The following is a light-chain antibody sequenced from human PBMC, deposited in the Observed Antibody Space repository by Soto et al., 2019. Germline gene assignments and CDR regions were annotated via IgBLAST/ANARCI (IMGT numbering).Light chain of an antibody. CDR3: QHYGSSPPWT. J-gene: IGKJ1*01. Sequence: EIVLTQSPGTLCLSPGERATLSCRASQSVDSNYLARYQQKPGQAPRLLIYAASSRATDIPARFSGSGSGTDFTLTISRLEPEDFAVYHCQHYGSSPPWTFGQGTKVEIK. CDR2: AAS. V-gene: IGKV3-20*01. CDR1: QSVDSNY.